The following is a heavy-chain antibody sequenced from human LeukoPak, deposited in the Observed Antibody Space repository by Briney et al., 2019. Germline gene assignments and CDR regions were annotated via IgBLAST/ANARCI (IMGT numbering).Heavy chain of an antibody. Sequence: GGSLRLSCAASGFTFSSYSMNWVRQAPGKGLEWVSSISSSSSYIYYADSVKGRFTISRDNAKNSLYLQMNSLRAEDTAVYYCARVPEDSSSWHRLYYYYMDVWGKGTTVTVSS. CDR1: GFTFSSYS. V-gene: IGHV3-21*01. J-gene: IGHJ6*03. D-gene: IGHD6-13*01. CDR3: ARVPEDSSSWHRLYYYYMDV. CDR2: ISSSSSYI.